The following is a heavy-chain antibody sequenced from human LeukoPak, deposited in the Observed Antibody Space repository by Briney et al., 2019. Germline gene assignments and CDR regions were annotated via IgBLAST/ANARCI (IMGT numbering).Heavy chain of an antibody. CDR1: GDSVSSNSAA. CDR3: ARDPAGDLAFDI. CDR2: TSYRSKWYN. V-gene: IGHV6-1*01. J-gene: IGHJ3*02. Sequence: SQTLSLTCAISGDSVSSNSAAWNWTRQSPSGGLEWLGRTSYRSKWYNDFALSVKSRITINPDTSKNQFSLQLNSVTPEDTAVYYCARDPAGDLAFDIWGQGTMVTVSS.